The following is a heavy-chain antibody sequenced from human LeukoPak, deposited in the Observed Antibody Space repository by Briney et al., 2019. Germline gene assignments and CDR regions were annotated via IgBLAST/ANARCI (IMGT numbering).Heavy chain of an antibody. CDR1: GDSISNYY. J-gene: IGHJ5*02. CDR2: IYYSGST. D-gene: IGHD5-18*01. Sequence: SETLSLTCTVSGDSISNYYWSWIRQPPGKGLEWIGYIYYSGSTNYNPSLKSRVTISVDTSKNQFSLKLSSVTAADTAVYYCARGRGYSYAFDPWGQGTLVTVSS. CDR3: ARGRGYSYAFDP. V-gene: IGHV4-59*01.